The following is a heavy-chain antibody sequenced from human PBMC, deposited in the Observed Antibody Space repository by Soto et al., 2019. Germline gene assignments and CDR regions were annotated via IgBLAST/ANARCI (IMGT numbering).Heavy chain of an antibody. D-gene: IGHD1-7*01. V-gene: IGHV4-34*01. CDR3: ARADGTGTKH. J-gene: IGHJ4*02. Sequence: PSETLSLTCAVYGGSFSGYYWSWIRQPPGKGLEWIGEINHSGSTNYNPSLKSRVTISVDTSKNQFSLKLSSVTAADTAVYYCARADGTGTKHWGQGTLVTVSS. CDR2: INHSGST. CDR1: GGSFSGYY.